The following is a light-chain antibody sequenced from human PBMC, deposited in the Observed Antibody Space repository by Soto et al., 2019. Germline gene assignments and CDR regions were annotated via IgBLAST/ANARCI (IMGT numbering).Light chain of an antibody. CDR2: GVS. J-gene: IGKJ1*01. CDR1: QSVSDNY. Sequence: EFVLTQSPGTLSLSPGERATLSCRASQSVSDNYLAWYQHKPGQAPRLLIYGVSSRATGIPDRFSGSGSGTEFTLTISRLEPEDFAAYYCQQHDASPSPRWPFGQGTKIQVK. CDR3: QQHDASPSPRWP. V-gene: IGKV3-20*01.